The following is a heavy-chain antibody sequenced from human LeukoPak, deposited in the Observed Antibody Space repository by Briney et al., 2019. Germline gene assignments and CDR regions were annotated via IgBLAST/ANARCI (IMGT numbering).Heavy chain of an antibody. Sequence: ASVKVSCKASGYTFTNYYMHWVRQAPGQRLEWMGIINPFGGSTSYAQKFQGRVTMTRDTSTSTVYMELSSLRSEDTAVYYCARDPRLGSGYSTGILWYFDLWGRGTLVTVSS. V-gene: IGHV1-46*01. CDR2: INPFGGST. CDR1: GYTFTNYY. D-gene: IGHD3-22*01. CDR3: ARDPRLGSGYSTGILWYFDL. J-gene: IGHJ2*01.